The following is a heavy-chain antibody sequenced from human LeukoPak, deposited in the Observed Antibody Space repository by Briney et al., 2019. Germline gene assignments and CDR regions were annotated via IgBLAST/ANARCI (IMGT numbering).Heavy chain of an antibody. CDR2: ISSSSSYI. V-gene: IGHV3-21*01. Sequence: PGGSLRLSCAASGFTFSSYSMNWVRQAPGKGLEWVSSISSSSSYIYYADSMKGRFTISRDNAKNSLYLQMNSLRAEDTAVYYCARGSMGRLSGYDFGDDYWGQGTLVTVSS. J-gene: IGHJ4*02. D-gene: IGHD5-12*01. CDR3: ARGSMGRLSGYDFGDDY. CDR1: GFTFSSYS.